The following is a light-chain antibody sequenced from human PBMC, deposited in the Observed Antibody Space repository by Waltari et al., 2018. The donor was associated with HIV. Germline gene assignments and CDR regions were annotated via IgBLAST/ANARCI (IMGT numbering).Light chain of an antibody. CDR3: QQYNGWPRT. CDR1: QNVIPN. CDR2: GSS. V-gene: IGKV3-15*01. J-gene: IGKJ1*01. Sequence: EIVMTQSPATLSVSTGERVTLSCRASQNVIPNLAWYPQKPGQAPSLLIYGSSPRASGIPARFTGGGSGSDFTLTINSLQSEDCGLYYCQQYNGWPRTFGQGTKV.